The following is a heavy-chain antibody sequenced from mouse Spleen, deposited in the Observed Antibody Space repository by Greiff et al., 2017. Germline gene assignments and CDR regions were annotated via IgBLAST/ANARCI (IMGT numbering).Heavy chain of an antibody. CDR1: GYSITSGYY. D-gene: IGHD1-1*01. CDR3: ARDYGRGFAY. J-gene: IGHJ3*01. V-gene: IGHV3-6*01. Sequence: EVKLQESGPGLVKPSQSLSLTCSVTGYSITSGYYWNWIRQFPGNKLEWMGYISYDGSNNYNPSLKNRISITRDTSKNQFFLKLNSVTTEDTATYYCARDYGRGFAYWGQGTLVTVSA. CDR2: ISYDGSN.